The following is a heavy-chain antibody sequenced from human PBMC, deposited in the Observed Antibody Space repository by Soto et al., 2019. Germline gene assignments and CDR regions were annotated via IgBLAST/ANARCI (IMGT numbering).Heavy chain of an antibody. D-gene: IGHD1-26*01. CDR3: SRWARIVQIYAYEI. CDR1: GYSISSGYY. Sequence: SETLSLTCAVSGYSISSGYYWGWIRQPPGKGLEWIGSIYHSGSTYYNPSLKSRVTISVDTSKNQFSLKLSSVTAADTAVYYWSRWARIVQIYAYEIFGQGRMVTVSS. J-gene: IGHJ3*02. V-gene: IGHV4-38-2*01. CDR2: IYHSGST.